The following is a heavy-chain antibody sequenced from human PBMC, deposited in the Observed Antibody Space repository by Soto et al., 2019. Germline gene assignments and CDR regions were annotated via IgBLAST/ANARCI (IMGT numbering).Heavy chain of an antibody. CDR2: ISYSGST. Sequence: QVQLQESGPGLVKPSQTLSLTCTVSGGSIRSEDYYWSWIRQPPGKGLEWIGYISYSGSTAYKSSLRNQVIISVDPPKNQVSLKLNSATAADTAVYYCARVRIVGSTTFDSWGQGTLVTVSS. CDR1: GGSIRSEDYY. J-gene: IGHJ4*02. CDR3: ARVRIVGSTTFDS. V-gene: IGHV4-30-4*01. D-gene: IGHD1-26*01.